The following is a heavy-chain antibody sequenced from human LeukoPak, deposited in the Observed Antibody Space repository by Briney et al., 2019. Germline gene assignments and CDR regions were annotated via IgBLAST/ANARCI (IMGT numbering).Heavy chain of an antibody. J-gene: IGHJ4*02. CDR2: TKQDGSQK. Sequence: PGGSLRVSCAASGFTFSSYWMTWVRQAPGKGLEWVANTKQDGSQKFYLDSVKGRFTISRDNAKESLFLQMNSLRAEDTAVYYCARHYDSTAYSLDYWGQGTLVTVSS. V-gene: IGHV3-7*01. CDR3: ARHYDSTAYSLDY. D-gene: IGHD3-22*01. CDR1: GFTFSSYW.